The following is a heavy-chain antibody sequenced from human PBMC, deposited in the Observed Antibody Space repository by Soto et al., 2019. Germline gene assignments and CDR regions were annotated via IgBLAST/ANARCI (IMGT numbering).Heavy chain of an antibody. J-gene: IGHJ5*02. Sequence: QLQLQASGPGLVKPSETLSLTCNVSGASVCHGYCSWIRQPPGKGLAWIGFMYFGGSFNYNPSLRSRATISVETSKHQFSMKLTSVTASDTAVYYCARSYYDSTGFAVAPWGQGTLVTVS. CDR1: GASVCHGY. CDR3: ARSYYDSTGFAVAP. V-gene: IGHV4-59*02. CDR2: MYFGGSF. D-gene: IGHD3-22*01.